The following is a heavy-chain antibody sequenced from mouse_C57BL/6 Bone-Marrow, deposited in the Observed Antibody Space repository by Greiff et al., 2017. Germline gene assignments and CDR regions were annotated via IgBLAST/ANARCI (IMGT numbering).Heavy chain of an antibody. D-gene: IGHD4-1*01. Sequence: VHVKQSGPVLVKPGASVQMSCKASGYTFTDCYMNWVKQSHGTSLELIGVINPYNGGPSYNQKFKGEAPLPVDKSSSTAYMQLNSLTSEDSAFYYCVRNCDFAYWGQGTSLTVSS. V-gene: IGHV1-19*01. CDR1: GYTFTDCY. J-gene: IGHJ2*02. CDR3: VRNCDFAY. CDR2: INPYNGGP.